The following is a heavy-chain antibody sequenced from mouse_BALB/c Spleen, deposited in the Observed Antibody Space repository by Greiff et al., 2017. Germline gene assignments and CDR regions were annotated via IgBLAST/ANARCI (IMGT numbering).Heavy chain of an antibody. CDR2: INPYNDGT. CDR3: ARDITTTRDYAMDY. J-gene: IGHJ4*01. Sequence: EVKLVESGPELVKPGASVKMSCKASGYTFTSYVMHWVKQKPGQGLEWIGYINPYNDGTKYNEKFKGKATLTSDKSSSTAYMELSSLTSEDSAVYYCARDITTTRDYAMDYWGQGTSVTVSS. CDR1: GYTFTSYV. V-gene: IGHV1-14*01. D-gene: IGHD1-2*01.